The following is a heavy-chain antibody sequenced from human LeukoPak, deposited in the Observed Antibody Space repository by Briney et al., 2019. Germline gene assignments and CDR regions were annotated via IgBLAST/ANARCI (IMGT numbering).Heavy chain of an antibody. Sequence: PGGSLRLSCAVSGFPLRNYAMNWVRQAPGKGLEWVSVISGNSDRIYYADSVRGRFTISRDNFQNTVSLQMNSLRADDTAVYFCAKGHGDWTPGNYLQHWGQGTLLAVSS. CDR1: GFPLRNYA. V-gene: IGHV3-23*01. CDR2: ISGNSDRI. CDR3: AKGHGDWTPGNYLQH. J-gene: IGHJ1*01. D-gene: IGHD4-17*01.